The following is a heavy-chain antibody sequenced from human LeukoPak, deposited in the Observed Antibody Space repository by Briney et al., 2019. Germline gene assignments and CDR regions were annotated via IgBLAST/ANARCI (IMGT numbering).Heavy chain of an antibody. CDR1: GGSISSGGYY. CDR2: IYYSGST. Sequence: SQTLSLTCTVSGGSISSGGYYWSWIRQHPGKGLEWIGYIYYSGSTYYSPSLKSRVTISVDTSKNQFSLKLSSVTAADTAVYYCARDGTVTTQGTLDCWGQGTQVTVSS. CDR3: ARDGTVTTQGTLDC. D-gene: IGHD4-17*01. J-gene: IGHJ4*02. V-gene: IGHV4-31*03.